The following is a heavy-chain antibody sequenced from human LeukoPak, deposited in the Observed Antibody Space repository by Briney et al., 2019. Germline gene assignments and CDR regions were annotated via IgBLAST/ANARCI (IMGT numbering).Heavy chain of an antibody. J-gene: IGHJ4*02. CDR2: ISGSGGST. V-gene: IGHV3-23*01. D-gene: IGHD5-18*01. Sequence: GGSLRLSCAASGFTFSTYAMSWVRQAPGKGLEWVSGISGSGGSTYYTDSVKGRFTISRDNSKSTLYLQMNSLRAEDTAIYYCAKRRLVDTTIFEGRCVDHWGQGTLVTVSS. CDR3: AKRRLVDTTIFEGRCVDH. CDR1: GFTFSTYA.